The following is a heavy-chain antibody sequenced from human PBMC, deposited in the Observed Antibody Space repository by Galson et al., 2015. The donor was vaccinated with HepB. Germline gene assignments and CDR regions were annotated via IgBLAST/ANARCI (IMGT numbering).Heavy chain of an antibody. CDR1: GFIFRNYG. J-gene: IGHJ4*02. CDR2: IWYDGRDQ. CDR3: AKLDSSGCS. Sequence: SLRLSCATSGFIFRNYGMHWVRQAPGKGLEWVAVIWYDGRDQKYADSVRGRFTISRDNSRNTLYLQMSSLRVEGTALYYCAKLDSSGCSWGQGTLVTVSS. V-gene: IGHV3-33*06. D-gene: IGHD3-22*01.